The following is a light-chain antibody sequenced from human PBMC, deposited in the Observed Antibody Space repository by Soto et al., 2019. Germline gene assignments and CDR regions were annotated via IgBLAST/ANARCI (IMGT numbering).Light chain of an antibody. CDR3: HQIFSAPFT. CDR2: GAS. CDR1: QTIKKY. J-gene: IGKJ2*01. V-gene: IGKV1-39*01. Sequence: IQMTQSPSSLSASVGDRVTVTCRASQTIKKYLNWYQCKPGKGPKLLIYGASNLQRGVPSRFSGSGSGTDFTLTISRLETEDFATYYCHQIFSAPFTFGQGTGLE.